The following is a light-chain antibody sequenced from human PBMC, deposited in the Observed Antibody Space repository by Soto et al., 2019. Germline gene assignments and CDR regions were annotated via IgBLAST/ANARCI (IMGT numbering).Light chain of an antibody. V-gene: IGKV3-20*01. CDR3: QQYGSVPLT. J-gene: IGKJ4*01. CDR1: ESVSTNY. CDR2: GAS. Sequence: EIVLTQSPGTLSLSPGERATLSCRPSESVSTNYLAWYQQKPGQAPRLLISGASSRATGIPDRFSGSGSGADFTLTINRLEPEDFAVYYCQQYGSVPLTFGGGTKVEIK.